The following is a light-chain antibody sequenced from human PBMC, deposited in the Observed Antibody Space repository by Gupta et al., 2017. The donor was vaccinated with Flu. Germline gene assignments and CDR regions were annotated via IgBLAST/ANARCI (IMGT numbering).Light chain of an antibody. CDR1: NIESKS. CDR3: QVWDGTTVV. J-gene: IGLJ1*01. Sequence: SYDLTQPRSVSVALGQTAKIPCGGNNIESKSGNWYQQKPGQAPVVVIFRDTNRPDGVPERFSASNVGNTAAMTISRAQAGDEGDYYCQVWDGTTVVFASGTKVTVL. CDR2: RDT. V-gene: IGLV3-9*01.